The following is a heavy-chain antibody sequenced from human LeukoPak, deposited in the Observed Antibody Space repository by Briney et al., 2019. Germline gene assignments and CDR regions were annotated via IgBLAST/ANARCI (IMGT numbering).Heavy chain of an antibody. CDR2: IWYGGSNK. CDR1: GFTFSSYG. Sequence: GGSLRLSCAASGFTFSSYGMHWVRQAPGKGLEWVAVIWYGGSNKYYADSVKGRFTISRDNSKSTLYLQMNSLSAEDTALYYCAKLYGDYKHAFPLWGQGTMVTVSS. CDR3: AKLYGDYKHAFPL. D-gene: IGHD4-17*01. V-gene: IGHV3-33*06. J-gene: IGHJ3*01.